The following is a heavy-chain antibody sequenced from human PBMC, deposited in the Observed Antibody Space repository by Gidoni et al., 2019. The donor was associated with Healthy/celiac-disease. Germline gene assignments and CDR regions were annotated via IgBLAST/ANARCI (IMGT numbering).Heavy chain of an antibody. D-gene: IGHD3-3*01. CDR2: IRSSGSTI. Sequence: QVQLVESGGGLVKPGGSLRLSCAASGFTFSDYYMSWIRQAPGKGLEWVSYIRSSGSTIYYADSVKGRFTISRDNAKNSLYLQMNSLRAEDTAVYHCARDRHDFWSGYYQTLYYYYGMDVWGQGTTVTVSS. V-gene: IGHV3-11*01. J-gene: IGHJ6*02. CDR3: ARDRHDFWSGYYQTLYYYYGMDV. CDR1: GFTFSDYY.